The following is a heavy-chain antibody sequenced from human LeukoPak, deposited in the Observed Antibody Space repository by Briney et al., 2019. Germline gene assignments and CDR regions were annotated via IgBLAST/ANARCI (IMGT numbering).Heavy chain of an antibody. J-gene: IGHJ5*02. V-gene: IGHV3-66*04. Sequence: GGALRLSCAASGCTVISNYMSGVRQPPGKGLEGVAVIYSWGSTYYSDAGMGRCTISRDNSKNTLYLQMNSMRAEDTAVYYCARRFTPWGQGPLVTVSS. CDR2: IYSWGST. CDR3: ARRFTP. CDR1: GCTVISNY.